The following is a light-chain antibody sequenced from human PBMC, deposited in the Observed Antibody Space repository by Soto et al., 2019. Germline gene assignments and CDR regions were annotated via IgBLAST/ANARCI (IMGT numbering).Light chain of an antibody. J-gene: IGKJ1*01. CDR1: QSISSSY. CDR3: QQYGTSPWT. V-gene: IGKV3-20*01. Sequence: EIVLTQSPGTLSLSPGERATLSCRASQSISSSYLAWYQQKPGQAPRLLIYGASSRAVGIPDNFSGSGSGTGFTLTISRLEPEDFAVYYCQQYGTSPWTFGQGTKVEIK. CDR2: GAS.